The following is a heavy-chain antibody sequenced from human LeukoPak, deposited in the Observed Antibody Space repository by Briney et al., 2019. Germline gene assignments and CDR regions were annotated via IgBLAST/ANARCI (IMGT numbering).Heavy chain of an antibody. Sequence: SETLSLTCAVSGGSISSGGYSWSWIRQPPGKGLEWIGYIYHSGSTYYNPSLKSRVTISVDRSKNQFFLKLSSVTAADTAVYYCARNVPHDSSGYYFDYWGQGTLVTVSS. CDR3: ARNVPHDSSGYYFDY. D-gene: IGHD3-22*01. CDR2: IYHSGST. CDR1: GGSISSGGYS. J-gene: IGHJ4*02. V-gene: IGHV4-30-2*01.